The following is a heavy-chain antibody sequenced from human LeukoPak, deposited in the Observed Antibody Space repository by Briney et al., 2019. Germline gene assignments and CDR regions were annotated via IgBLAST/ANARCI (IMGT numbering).Heavy chain of an antibody. Sequence: ASVKVSCKASGYTFTGYYMHWVRQAPGQGLEWMGWINPNSGGTNYAQKFQGRVTMTRDTSISTAYMELSSLRSEDTAVYYCARGPGIRHPMNYWGQGTLVTVSS. V-gene: IGHV1-2*02. D-gene: IGHD3-10*01. CDR1: GYTFTGYY. CDR2: INPNSGGT. CDR3: ARGPGIRHPMNY. J-gene: IGHJ4*02.